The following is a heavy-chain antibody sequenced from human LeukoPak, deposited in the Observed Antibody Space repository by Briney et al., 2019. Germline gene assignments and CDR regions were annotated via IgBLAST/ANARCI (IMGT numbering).Heavy chain of an antibody. J-gene: IGHJ6*02. D-gene: IGHD2-21*01. CDR1: GYTFTDYY. CDR3: ARDHIVVVIDYYGMDV. CDR2: INPNSGGT. V-gene: IGHV1-2*02. Sequence: ASVKVSCKASGYTFTDYYIHWVRQAPGQGLEWMAWINPNSGGTNYAQKFQGRVTMTRDTSISTAYMELSRLRSDDTAVYHCARDHIVVVIDYYGMDVWGQGTTVTVSS.